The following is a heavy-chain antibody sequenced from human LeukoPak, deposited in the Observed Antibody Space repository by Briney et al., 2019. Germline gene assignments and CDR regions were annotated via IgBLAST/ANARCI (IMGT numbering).Heavy chain of an antibody. CDR1: GGSISSYY. V-gene: IGHV4-4*07. J-gene: IGHJ6*03. CDR2: IYTSGGT. D-gene: IGHD2-2*02. Sequence: PSETLSLTCTVSGGSISSYYWSWIRQPAGKGLEWIGRIYTSGGTNYNPSLKSRVTMSVDTSKNQFSLKLSSVTAADTAVYYCARDLIVVVPAAIVGYMDVWGKGTTVTVSS. CDR3: ARDLIVVVPAAIVGYMDV.